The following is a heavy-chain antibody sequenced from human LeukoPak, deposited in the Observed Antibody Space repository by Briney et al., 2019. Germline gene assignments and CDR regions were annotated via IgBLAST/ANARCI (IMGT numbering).Heavy chain of an antibody. CDR1: GGSISSSSYY. D-gene: IGHD5-12*01. CDR2: IYYSGST. CDR3: ARDWGSGYDFWFRGNWFDP. V-gene: IGHV4-39*02. J-gene: IGHJ5*02. Sequence: SETLSLTCTVSGGSISSSSYYWGWIRQPPGKGLEWIGSIYYSGSTYYNPSLKSRVTISVDTSKNQFSLKLSSVTAADTAVYYCARDWGSGYDFWFRGNWFDPWGQGTLVTVSS.